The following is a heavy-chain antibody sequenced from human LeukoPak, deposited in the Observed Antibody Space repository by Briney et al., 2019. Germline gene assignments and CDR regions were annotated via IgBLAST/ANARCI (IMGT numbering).Heavy chain of an antibody. J-gene: IGHJ6*02. Sequence: GGSLRLSCAASGFTFSTSTMHWVRQAPGKGLEWVAVISYDGSNKFHADSVKGRFAISRNNSKNTLYLQMNSLRGYDSAVYYCARPLSNGYFHDSGGYYPYAMDVWGQGTTVTVSS. D-gene: IGHD3-22*01. CDR3: ARPLSNGYFHDSGGYYPYAMDV. V-gene: IGHV3-30*09. CDR1: GFTFSTST. CDR2: ISYDGSNK.